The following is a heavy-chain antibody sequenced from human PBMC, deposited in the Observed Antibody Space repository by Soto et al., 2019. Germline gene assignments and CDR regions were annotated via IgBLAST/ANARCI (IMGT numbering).Heavy chain of an antibody. V-gene: IGHV4-34*01. CDR2: INHSGST. J-gene: IGHJ3*02. CDR3: ARVRRGAFDI. Sequence: QVQLQQWGAGLLKPSETLSLTCAVYGGSFSGYYWSWIRQPPGKGLEWIGEINHSGSTNYNPSLKSRVTISVDRSKNQFSLKLSSVTAADTAVYYCARVRRGAFDIWGQGTMVTVSS. CDR1: GGSFSGYY.